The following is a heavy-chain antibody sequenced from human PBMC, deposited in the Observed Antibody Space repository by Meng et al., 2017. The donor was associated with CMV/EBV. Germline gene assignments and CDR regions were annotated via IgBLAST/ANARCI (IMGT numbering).Heavy chain of an antibody. Sequence: GESLKISCAASGFTFSGSAMHWVRQAPGKGLEWVSLISWDGGSTYYADSVKGRFTISRDNSKNSLYLQMNSLRTEDTALYYCAKDMGNPRGYYYGMDVWGQGTTVTVSS. CDR2: ISWDGGST. J-gene: IGHJ6*02. V-gene: IGHV3-43*01. CDR3: AKDMGNPRGYYYGMDV. CDR1: GFTFSGSA. D-gene: IGHD7-27*01.